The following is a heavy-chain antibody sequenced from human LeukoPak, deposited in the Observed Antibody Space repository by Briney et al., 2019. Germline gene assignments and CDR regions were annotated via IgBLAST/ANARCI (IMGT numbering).Heavy chain of an antibody. CDR2: FHYSGST. CDR3: ARAKWELQTIDY. Sequence: SETLSLTCRVSGASVSNYYWSWIRQSPGKGLEWIGFFHYSGSTNYNPSLKSRVTISVDTSKNQFSLKLSSVTAADTAVYYCARAKWELQTIDYWGQGTLVTVSS. V-gene: IGHV4-59*02. J-gene: IGHJ4*02. CDR1: GASVSNYY. D-gene: IGHD1-26*01.